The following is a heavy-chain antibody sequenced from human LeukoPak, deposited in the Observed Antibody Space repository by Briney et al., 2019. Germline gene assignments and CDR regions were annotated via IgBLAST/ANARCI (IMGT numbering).Heavy chain of an antibody. Sequence: PSETLSLTCTVSGGSISIYFWSWIRQSPGKGLEWIGLMYHSGSTNYNPSLKSRVIMSQDTSTNQFSLQVNSVTAADSAVYYCARSFRGYSQGYYYYAMDVWGQGTTVTVFS. CDR3: ARSFRGYSQGYYYYAMDV. D-gene: IGHD5-18*01. CDR2: MYHSGST. J-gene: IGHJ6*02. V-gene: IGHV4-59*01. CDR1: GGSISIYF.